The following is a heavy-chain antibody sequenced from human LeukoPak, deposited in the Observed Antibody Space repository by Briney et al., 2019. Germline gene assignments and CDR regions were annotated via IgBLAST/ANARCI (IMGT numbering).Heavy chain of an antibody. CDR3: ARGPYDFWSGYYIAPFYYYYMDV. D-gene: IGHD3-3*01. Sequence: ASVKVSCKVSGYTLTELSMHWVRQAPGKGLEWMGGFDPEDGETIYAQKFQGRVTMTEDTSTDTAYMELSSLRSEDTAVYYCARGPYDFWSGYYIAPFYYYYMDVWGKGTTVTVSS. CDR2: FDPEDGET. CDR1: GYTLTELS. V-gene: IGHV1-24*01. J-gene: IGHJ6*03.